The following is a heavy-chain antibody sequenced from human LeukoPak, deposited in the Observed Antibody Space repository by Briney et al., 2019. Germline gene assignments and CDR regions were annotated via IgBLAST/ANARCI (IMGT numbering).Heavy chain of an antibody. CDR2: IRSKAYGGTT. D-gene: IGHD5-18*01. CDR1: GFTFGDYA. J-gene: IGHJ4*02. Sequence: GGSLRLSCTASGFTFGDYAMSWVRQAPGKRLEWVGFIRSKAYGGTTEYAASVKGRFTISRDDSKSIAYLQMNSLKTEDTAVYYCTSGFWWVQEGYFDYWGRGTLVTVSS. CDR3: TSGFWWVQEGYFDY. V-gene: IGHV3-49*04.